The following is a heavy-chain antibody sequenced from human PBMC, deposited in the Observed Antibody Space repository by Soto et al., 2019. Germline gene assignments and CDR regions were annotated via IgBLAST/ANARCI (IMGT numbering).Heavy chain of an antibody. V-gene: IGHV3-66*01. J-gene: IGHJ4*02. CDR3: AKMEGSSSFDY. CDR1: GFTVSSNY. Sequence: PGGSLRLSCAASGFTVSSNYMSWVRQAPGKGLEWVSVIYSGGSTYYADSVKGRFTISRDNSKNTLYLQMNSLRAEDAAVYYCAKMEGSSSFDYWGQGTLVTVSS. D-gene: IGHD2-15*01. CDR2: IYSGGST.